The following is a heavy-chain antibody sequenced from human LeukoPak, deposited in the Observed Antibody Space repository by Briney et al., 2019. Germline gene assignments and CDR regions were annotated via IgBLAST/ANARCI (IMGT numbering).Heavy chain of an antibody. CDR1: GFTFSSYS. CDR2: ISSSSSYI. D-gene: IGHD2-2*01. CDR3: ASRDCTSTNCYVVGFDY. Sequence: PGGSLRLSCAASGFTFSSYSMNWVRQAPGKGLEWVSSISSSSSYIYYADSVKGRFTISRDNPKNTLYLQTNSLRAEDTAVYYCASRDCTSTNCYVVGFDYWGQGTLVTVSS. J-gene: IGHJ4*02. V-gene: IGHV3-21*04.